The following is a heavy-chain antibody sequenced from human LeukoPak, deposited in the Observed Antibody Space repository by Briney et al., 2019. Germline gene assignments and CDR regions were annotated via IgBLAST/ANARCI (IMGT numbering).Heavy chain of an antibody. Sequence: ASVKVSCKASGHTFTGYYMHWVRQAPGQGLEWMGWINPNSGGTNYAQKFQGRVTMTRDTSISTAYMELSRLRSDDTAVYYCATAPYYDFWSGYFGWFDPWGQGTLVTVSS. V-gene: IGHV1-2*02. D-gene: IGHD3-3*01. CDR3: ATAPYYDFWSGYFGWFDP. CDR1: GHTFTGYY. J-gene: IGHJ5*02. CDR2: INPNSGGT.